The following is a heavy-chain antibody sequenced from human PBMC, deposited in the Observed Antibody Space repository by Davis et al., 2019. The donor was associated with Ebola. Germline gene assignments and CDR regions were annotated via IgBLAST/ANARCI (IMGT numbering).Heavy chain of an antibody. CDR1: GFTVSGSD. J-gene: IGHJ4*02. V-gene: IGHV3-53*01. D-gene: IGHD3-3*01. CDR2: IYAGGGTT. CDR3: AREGVAVTGGIDY. Sequence: GESPKIPRAASGFTVSGSDMHWVRQAPGKGLEWVSVIYAGGGTTYYADSVRGRFTISRDNSKNTLFLQMNSLRAEDTAVYYCAREGVAVTGGIDYWGQGTLVTVSS.